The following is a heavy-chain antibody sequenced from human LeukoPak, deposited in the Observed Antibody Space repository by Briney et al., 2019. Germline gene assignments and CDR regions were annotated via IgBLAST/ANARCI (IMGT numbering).Heavy chain of an antibody. CDR2: INPNSGGT. V-gene: IGHV1-2*06. Sequence: ASVKVSCKASGYTFTCYYMHWVRQAPGQGLEWMGRINPNSGGTNYAQKFQGRVTMTRDTSISTAYMEQSRLRSDDTAVYYCAVNDYGDYVPSNWGQGTLVTVSS. J-gene: IGHJ4*02. CDR1: GYTFTCYY. CDR3: AVNDYGDYVPSN. D-gene: IGHD4-17*01.